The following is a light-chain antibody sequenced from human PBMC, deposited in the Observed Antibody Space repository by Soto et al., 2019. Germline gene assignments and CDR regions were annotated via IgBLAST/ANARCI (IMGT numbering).Light chain of an antibody. CDR2: EVS. CDR1: SSDVGSYNL. J-gene: IGLJ1*01. V-gene: IGLV2-23*02. CDR3: CSYAASSXFYV. Sequence: QSALTHPASVSGSPGQSSTISCTGTSSDVGSYNLVSWYQQHPGKAPKLMIYEVSKRPSGVSNRFSGSKSGNTASLTISGLQAEDEADHYCCSYAASSXFYVFGTGTKVTV.